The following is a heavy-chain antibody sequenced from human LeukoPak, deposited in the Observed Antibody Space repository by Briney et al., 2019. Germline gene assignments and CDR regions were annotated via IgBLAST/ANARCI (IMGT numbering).Heavy chain of an antibody. CDR2: IYTNGRT. CDR3: VKYSGSYGSDYFDY. D-gene: IGHD1-26*01. CDR1: SDSISSHY. V-gene: IGHV4-4*07. Sequence: SETLSLTCTVSSDSISSHYWGWIRQPAGKGLEWIGRIYTNGRTNYNPSLRSRLTMSVDTSKNLLSLKQTSVTAADTAVYYCVKYSGSYGSDYFDYWGQGTLVTVSS. J-gene: IGHJ4*02.